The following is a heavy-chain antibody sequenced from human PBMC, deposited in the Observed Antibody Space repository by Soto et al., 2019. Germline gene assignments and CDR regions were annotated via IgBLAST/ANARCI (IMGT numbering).Heavy chain of an antibody. CDR3: AKEEGQLVRTPYYFDY. J-gene: IGHJ4*02. CDR2: ISGSGGST. V-gene: IGHV3-23*01. CDR1: GFTFSSYA. Sequence: GGSLRLSCAASGFTFSSYAMSWVRQAPGKGLEWVSAISGSGGSTYYADSVKGRFTISRDNSKNTLYLQMNSLRAEDTAVYYCAKEEGQLVRTPYYFDYWDQGTLVTVSS. D-gene: IGHD6-6*01.